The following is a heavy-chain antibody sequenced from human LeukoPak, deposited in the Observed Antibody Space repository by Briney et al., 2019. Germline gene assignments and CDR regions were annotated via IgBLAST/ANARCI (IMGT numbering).Heavy chain of an antibody. J-gene: IGHJ5*02. CDR2: IYYSGST. V-gene: IGHV4-38-2*01. CDR3: ARVEKYTSSGPTDP. CDR1: GFTFSDYY. D-gene: IGHD6-13*01. Sequence: GSLRLSCAASGFTFSDYYMSWIRQAPGKGLEWIGSIYYSGSTYYNPSLKSRVTISVDTSKNQFSLKLSSVTAADTAVYYCARVEKYTSSGPTDPWGQGTLVTVSS.